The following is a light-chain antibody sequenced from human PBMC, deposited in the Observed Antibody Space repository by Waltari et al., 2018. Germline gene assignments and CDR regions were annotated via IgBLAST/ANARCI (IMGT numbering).Light chain of an antibody. CDR3: AAWDDSLSVVV. J-gene: IGLJ2*01. CDR1: NSNIGNNA. CDR2: YDD. V-gene: IGLV1-36*01. Sequence: QSVLTQPPSVSEAPRQRVTISCSGSNSNIGNNAVNWYQQLPGKAPKLLIYYDDLLPSGVSDRFSGSKSGTSASLAISGLQSEDEADYYCAAWDDSLSVVVFGGGTKLTVL.